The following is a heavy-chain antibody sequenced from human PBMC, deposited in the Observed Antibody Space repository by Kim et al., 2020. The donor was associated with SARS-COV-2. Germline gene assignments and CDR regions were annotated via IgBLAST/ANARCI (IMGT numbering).Heavy chain of an antibody. Sequence: GGSLRLSCAASGFTFNNYGMHWVRQTPAKGLEWVAVISYDGSNEYYADSVKGRFTISRDNSKNTLYRQMNSLEAEDTAVYYCARENLGNYDYWRQGTLVTVSS. CDR2: ISYDGSNE. V-gene: IGHV3-33*08. CDR1: GFTFNNYG. J-gene: IGHJ4*02. D-gene: IGHD1-7*01. CDR3: ARENLGNYDY.